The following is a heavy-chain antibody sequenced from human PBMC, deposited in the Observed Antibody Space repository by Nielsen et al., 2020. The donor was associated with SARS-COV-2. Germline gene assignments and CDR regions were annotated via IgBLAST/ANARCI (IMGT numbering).Heavy chain of an antibody. CDR3: ARWSRDGIGMDV. CDR1: GYTFTSYY. Sequence: ASVKVSCKASGYTFTSYYMQWVRQAPGQGLEWMGWLNPHSGGTDYAQNFQGRATMTWNTSIGAVYMELSSLRSEDTAVYYCARWSRDGIGMDVWGQGTTVTVSS. D-gene: IGHD3-3*01. CDR2: LNPHSGGT. J-gene: IGHJ6*02. V-gene: IGHV1-8*02.